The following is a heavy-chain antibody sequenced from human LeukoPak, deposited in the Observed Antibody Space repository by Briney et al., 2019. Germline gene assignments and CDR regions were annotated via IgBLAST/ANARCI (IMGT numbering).Heavy chain of an antibody. CDR3: ARGPLTGYSSGWYPNYLTS. CDR1: GFTFSSFA. Sequence: GGSLRLSCAASGFTFSSFAMSWVRQAPGKGLEWVSDISGNGGTRYDADSVRGRFTISRDNSKNMLYLQMNSLRVEDTAVYYCARGPLTGYSSGWYPNYLTSWGQGTLVTVSS. CDR2: ISGNGGTR. J-gene: IGHJ5*02. D-gene: IGHD6-19*01. V-gene: IGHV3-23*01.